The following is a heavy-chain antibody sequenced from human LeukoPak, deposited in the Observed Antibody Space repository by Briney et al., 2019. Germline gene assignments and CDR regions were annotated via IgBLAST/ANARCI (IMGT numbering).Heavy chain of an antibody. J-gene: IGHJ4*02. D-gene: IGHD1-1*01. CDR3: ARLSTGSLHYFDS. V-gene: IGHV4-61*02. CDR2: IHSSGNT. Sequence: PSETLSLTCTVSGGSITSGNYYWSWLRQPAGEGLEWIGRIHSSGNTNYNPSLKSRVTISVDTSKNQFSLHLTSVTAADTAIYYCARLSTGSLHYFDSWGQGTLVTASS. CDR1: GGSITSGNYY.